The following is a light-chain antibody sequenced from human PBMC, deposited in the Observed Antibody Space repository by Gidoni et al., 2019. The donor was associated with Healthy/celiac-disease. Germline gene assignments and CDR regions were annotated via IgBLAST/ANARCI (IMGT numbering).Light chain of an antibody. V-gene: IGKV1-39*01. CDR3: HQSYSTPYT. J-gene: IGKJ2*01. Sequence: DIQMTQSPFSLSASVGDRVTLTCRASQSITSYLNWYQQKPGKAPELLIYAASTLHSGVPSRFSGSGSGTDFTLTISSLQSEDFAAYYCHQSYSTPYTFGQGTKLEIK. CDR1: QSITSY. CDR2: AAS.